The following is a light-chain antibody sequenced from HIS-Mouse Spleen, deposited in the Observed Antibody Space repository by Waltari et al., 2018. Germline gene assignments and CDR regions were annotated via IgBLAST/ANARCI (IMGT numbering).Light chain of an antibody. V-gene: IGLV1-47*01. CDR2: RNN. J-gene: IGLJ1*01. CDR3: AAWDDSLSGYV. CDR1: SSNIGSNY. Sequence: QSVLTQPPSASGTPGQRVTIPCSGSSSNIGSNYVSLHQQLPGTAPKLLIYRNNQRPSGVPDRFSGSKSGTSASLAISGLRSEDEADYYCAAWDDSLSGYVFGTGTKVTVL.